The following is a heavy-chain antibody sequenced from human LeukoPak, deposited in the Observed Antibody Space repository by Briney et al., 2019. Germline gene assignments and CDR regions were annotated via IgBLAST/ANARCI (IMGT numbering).Heavy chain of an antibody. Sequence: SETQSLTCTVSGGSISISVYYWSWIRQPPGKGLEWIGSIYDSGSTYYNPSLKSRVTISVVTSKNQFSLKLNSVTAADTAVYYSARHYGPWGQGTLVTVSS. CDR2: IYDSGST. CDR1: GGSISISVYY. J-gene: IGHJ4*02. D-gene: IGHD3-10*01. V-gene: IGHV4-39*01. CDR3: ARHYGP.